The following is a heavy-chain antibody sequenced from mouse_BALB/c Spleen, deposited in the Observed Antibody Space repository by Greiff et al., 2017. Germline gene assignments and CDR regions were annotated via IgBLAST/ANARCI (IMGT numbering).Heavy chain of an antibody. Sequence: EVKLVESGGGLVQPGGSLRLSCATSGFTFTDYYMSWVRQPPGKALEWLGFIRNKANGYTTEYSASVKGRFTISRDNSQSILYLQMNTLRAEDSATYYFARDLYYYGSSYVMDYWGQGTSVTVSS. CDR3: ARDLYYYGSSYVMDY. V-gene: IGHV7-3*02. CDR2: IRNKANGYTT. CDR1: GFTFTDYY. D-gene: IGHD1-1*01. J-gene: IGHJ4*01.